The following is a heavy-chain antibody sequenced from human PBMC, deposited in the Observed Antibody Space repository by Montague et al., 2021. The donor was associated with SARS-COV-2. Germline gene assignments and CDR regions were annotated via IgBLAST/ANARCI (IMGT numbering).Heavy chain of an antibody. CDR2: IYYSGNT. J-gene: IGHJ6*02. CDR1: GGSISSYY. CDR3: ARAGWAVAGTYYYYGMDV. Sequence: SETLSLTCTVSGGSISSYYWSWIRQPPGKGLEWIGYIYYSGNTNYNPSLKSRVTISVDTSKNQFSLKLSSVTAADTAVYYCARAGWAVAGTYYYYGMDVWGQGTTVTVSS. D-gene: IGHD6-19*01. V-gene: IGHV4-59*01.